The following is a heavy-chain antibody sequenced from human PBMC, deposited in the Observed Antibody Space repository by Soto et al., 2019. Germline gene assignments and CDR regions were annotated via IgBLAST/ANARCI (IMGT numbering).Heavy chain of an antibody. V-gene: IGHV1-69*13. CDR1: GGTFNNYA. CDR3: AREVTVASYSFDF. Sequence: GASVKVSCKASGGTFNNYALSWVRQAPGQGLEWMGGIIPIFNSANYAQKFQGRVTITADDSTSTAYMELRSLRPDDTAVYYCAREVTVASYSFDFWGQGTPVTVSS. CDR2: IIPIFNSA. J-gene: IGHJ4*02. D-gene: IGHD5-12*01.